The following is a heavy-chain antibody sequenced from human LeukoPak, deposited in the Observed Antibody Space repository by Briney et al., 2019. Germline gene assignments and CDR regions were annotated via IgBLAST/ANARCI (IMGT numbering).Heavy chain of an antibody. CDR2: IYQSGAT. V-gene: IGHV4-59*08. CDR3: AKVAVAQLGPVNYFDY. Sequence: PSETLSLTCIVSGGSISNYYWSWFRQPPGKGLEWIGYIYQSGATSYNPSLRSRVTISIDMSKNQISLKLGSVTAADTAVYYCAKVAVAQLGPVNYFDYWGQGTLVTVSS. D-gene: IGHD6-19*01. J-gene: IGHJ4*02. CDR1: GGSISNYY.